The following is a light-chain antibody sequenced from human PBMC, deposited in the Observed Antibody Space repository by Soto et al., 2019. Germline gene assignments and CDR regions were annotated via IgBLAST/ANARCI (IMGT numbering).Light chain of an antibody. CDR1: QTISSW. V-gene: IGKV1-5*03. CDR2: KAS. CDR3: QHYNSYSEA. Sequence: DIPRTKSAATLSGSVGARVTINCRASQTISSWLAWYQQKPGKAPKLLIYKASTLKSGVPSRFSGSGSGTEFTLTISSLQPDDFATYYCQHYNSYSEAFGQGTKVDIK. J-gene: IGKJ1*01.